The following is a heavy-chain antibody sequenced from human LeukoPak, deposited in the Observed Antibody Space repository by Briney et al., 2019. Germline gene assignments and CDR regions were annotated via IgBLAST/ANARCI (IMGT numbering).Heavy chain of an antibody. J-gene: IGHJ4*02. CDR3: ARAQSITFGGVIVLRYFDY. CDR2: IKQDGSEK. Sequence: GGSLRLSCAASGFTFSSYWMSWVRQAPGKGLEWVANIKQDGSEKYYVDSVKGRFTISRDNSKNTLYLQMNSLRAEDTAVYYCARAQSITFGGVIVLRYFDYWGQGTLVTVSS. CDR1: GFTFSSYW. D-gene: IGHD3-16*02. V-gene: IGHV3-7*01.